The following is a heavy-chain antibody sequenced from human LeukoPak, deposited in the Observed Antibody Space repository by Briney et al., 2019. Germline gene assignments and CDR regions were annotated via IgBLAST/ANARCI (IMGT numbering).Heavy chain of an antibody. J-gene: IGHJ4*02. Sequence: ASVKVSCKASGYTFTSYDINWVRQATGQGLEWMGWMNPNSGNTGYAQKFQGRVTMTRNTSISTAYMELSSLRSEDTAVYYCAKDFVYGSRFPRPLDYWGQGTLVTVSS. CDR3: AKDFVYGSRFPRPLDY. V-gene: IGHV1-8*01. CDR1: GYTFTSYD. D-gene: IGHD2/OR15-2a*01. CDR2: MNPNSGNT.